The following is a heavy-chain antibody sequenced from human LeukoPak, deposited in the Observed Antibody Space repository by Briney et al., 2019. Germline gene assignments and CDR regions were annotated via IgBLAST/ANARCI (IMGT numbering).Heavy chain of an antibody. CDR2: ISYDGYNK. Sequence: GGSLRLSCAASGFSSSTYAMHWVRQAPDQGLEWVAFISYDGYNKYYADSVKGRFTISRDNSNNTLHLQVNSLRAEDTALYYCVRGNYYDSSGFDVSGYWGQGALVTVSS. CDR1: GFSSSTYA. D-gene: IGHD3-22*01. J-gene: IGHJ4*02. CDR3: VRGNYYDSSGFDVSGY. V-gene: IGHV3-30*04.